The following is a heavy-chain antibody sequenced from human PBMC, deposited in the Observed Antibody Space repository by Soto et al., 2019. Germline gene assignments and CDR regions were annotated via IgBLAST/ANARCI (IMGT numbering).Heavy chain of an antibody. V-gene: IGHV1-18*04. Sequence: QVQLMQSGAEVKKPGASVKVSCKASGYTFTTYGITWVRQAPGQGPEWMGWISAYYGTTDYAQKFQGRVTLTRDTSTRTAFMGLRILRSDDTAVYYCTSEGELGGVIAHGYWGHGHLVTVSS. CDR2: ISAYYGTT. CDR1: GYTFTTYG. J-gene: IGHJ1*01. D-gene: IGHD3-16*02. CDR3: TSEGELGGVIAHGY.